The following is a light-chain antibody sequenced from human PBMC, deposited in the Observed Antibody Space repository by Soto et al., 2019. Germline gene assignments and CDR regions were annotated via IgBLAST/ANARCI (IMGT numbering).Light chain of an antibody. Sequence: EIVMTQSPATLSVSPGERATLSCRASQSVSSNLAWYQQKPGQPPRLLIHSASTRATGIPASFSDSGSGTEFTLTISSLQTEDFAVYYCQQYSNWPRTFGQGNKLEIK. CDR2: SAS. V-gene: IGKV3-15*01. CDR1: QSVSSN. CDR3: QQYSNWPRT. J-gene: IGKJ2*01.